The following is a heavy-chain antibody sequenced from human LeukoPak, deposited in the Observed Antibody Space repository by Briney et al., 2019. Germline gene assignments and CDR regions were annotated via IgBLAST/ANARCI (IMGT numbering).Heavy chain of an antibody. CDR3: AKEYYSGSFFDY. D-gene: IGHD1-26*01. Sequence: GGSLRLSCAVSGFTFSSYAMGWVRQAPGKGLEWVLGISGSGGSTYYADSVKGRFTISRDNSKNTVNLQMNSLRAGDTAVYYCAKEYYSGSFFDYWGQGTLVTVSS. V-gene: IGHV3-23*01. CDR1: GFTFSSYA. J-gene: IGHJ4*02. CDR2: ISGSGGST.